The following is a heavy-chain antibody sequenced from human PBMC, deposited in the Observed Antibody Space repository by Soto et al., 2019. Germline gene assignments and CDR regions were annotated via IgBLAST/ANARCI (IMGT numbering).Heavy chain of an antibody. V-gene: IGHV3-23*01. Sequence: PVGSLRLSCAASGVNFSSYAMSWVRQAPGKGLEWVSAISVSGGSTFYADSVKGRFTISRDNSKNTLYLQMNSLRAEDTAVYYCAKDTTMMVVVTHWGQGTLVTVSS. CDR1: GVNFSSYA. CDR3: AKDTTMMVVVTH. D-gene: IGHD3-22*01. CDR2: ISVSGGST. J-gene: IGHJ4*02.